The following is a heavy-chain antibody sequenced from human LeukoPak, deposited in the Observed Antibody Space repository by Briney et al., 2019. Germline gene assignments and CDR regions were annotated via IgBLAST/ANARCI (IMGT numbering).Heavy chain of an antibody. Sequence: GGSLRLSCAASGFTFSSYAMSWVRQAPGKGLEWVSAISGSGGSTYYADSVKGRFTISRDNSKNTLYLQMNSLRAEDTAVYYCAKVPVGTVTTTSGDYYFDYWGQGTLVTVSS. CDR3: AKVPVGTVTTTSGDYYFDY. D-gene: IGHD4-11*01. CDR2: ISGSGGST. CDR1: GFTFSSYA. V-gene: IGHV3-23*01. J-gene: IGHJ4*02.